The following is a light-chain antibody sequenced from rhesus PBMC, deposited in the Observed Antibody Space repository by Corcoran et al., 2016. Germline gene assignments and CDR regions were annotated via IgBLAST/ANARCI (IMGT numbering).Light chain of an antibody. V-gene: IGKV1-74*01. CDR1: ENVDNY. CDR3: QHSYGIPFP. J-gene: IGKJ3*01. Sequence: DIQMTQSPSSLSASVGDRVTITCRASENVDNYLHWYQQKQRKAPKLLIYNASTLQSGVPSRFSGSGAGTYLSLTISILLHEDFASYDCQHSYGIPFPFGPGTKLDIK. CDR2: NAS.